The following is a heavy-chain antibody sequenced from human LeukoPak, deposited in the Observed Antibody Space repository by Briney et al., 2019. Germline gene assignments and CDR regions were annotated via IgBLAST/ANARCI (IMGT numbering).Heavy chain of an antibody. J-gene: IGHJ4*02. CDR3: ARDSGSYLGVDY. D-gene: IGHD1-26*01. CDR2: IYHSGST. V-gene: IGHV4-38-2*02. Sequence: SETLSLTCTVSGYSISSGYYWGWIRQPPGKGLEWIGSIYHSGSTYYNPSLKSRVTISVDTSKNQFSLKLSSVTAADTAVYYCARDSGSYLGVDYWGQGTLVTVSS. CDR1: GYSISSGYY.